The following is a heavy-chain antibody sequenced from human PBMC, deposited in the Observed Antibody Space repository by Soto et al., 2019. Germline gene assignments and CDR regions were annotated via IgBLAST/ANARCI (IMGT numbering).Heavy chain of an antibody. D-gene: IGHD1-26*01. Sequence: SETLSLTCNVSGGSIRSYYWSWVRQPAGKPLEWIGRIYTSGSTNYNPSLKSRVSMSVDTSKNQFSLEVTSVTAADTAVYYCATEGASGFGMDVWGQGTTVTVSS. CDR3: ATEGASGFGMDV. V-gene: IGHV4-4*07. CDR1: GGSIRSYY. J-gene: IGHJ6*02. CDR2: IYTSGST.